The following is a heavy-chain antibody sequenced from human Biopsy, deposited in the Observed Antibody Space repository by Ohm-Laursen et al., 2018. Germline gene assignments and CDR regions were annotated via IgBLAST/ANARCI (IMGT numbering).Heavy chain of an antibody. V-gene: IGHV3-48*03. CDR2: ITGSNSTI. CDR3: TRLAYYYYYGMDV. J-gene: IGHJ6*02. D-gene: IGHD2-21*01. Sequence: SLRLSCSASGFTFNSHEMNWVRQAPGKGLEWISYITGSNSTIYYADSVKGRFTISRDNAKNSLYLQMNSLRAEDMAVYYCTRLAYYYYYGMDVWGQGTTVTVSS. CDR1: GFTFNSHE.